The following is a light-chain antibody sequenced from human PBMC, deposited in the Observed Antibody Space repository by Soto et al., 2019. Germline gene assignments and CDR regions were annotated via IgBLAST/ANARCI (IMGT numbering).Light chain of an antibody. CDR1: QTISSSH. CDR3: QRYGG. V-gene: IGKV3-20*01. J-gene: IGKJ1*01. Sequence: TQSPSTLSGSVGDRVTITCRASQTISSSHLAWYQQKPGQAPRLLIYSASSRATGIPDRFSGSGSGTDFTLTISRLEPEDFAVYYCQRYGGFGQGTKVDIK. CDR2: SAS.